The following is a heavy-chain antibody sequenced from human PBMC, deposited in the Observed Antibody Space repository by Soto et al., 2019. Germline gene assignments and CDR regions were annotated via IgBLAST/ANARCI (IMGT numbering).Heavy chain of an antibody. D-gene: IGHD6-13*01. CDR3: ARDRRQLVRYYYYGMDV. V-gene: IGHV4-34*01. CDR1: GGPFSGYY. CDR2: INHSGST. J-gene: IGHJ6*02. Sequence: SETLSLTCAVYGGPFSGYYWSWIRQPPGKGLEWIGEINHSGSTNYNPSLKSRVTISVDTSKNQFSLKLRSDDTAVYYCARDRRQLVRYYYYGMDVWGQGTTVTVSS.